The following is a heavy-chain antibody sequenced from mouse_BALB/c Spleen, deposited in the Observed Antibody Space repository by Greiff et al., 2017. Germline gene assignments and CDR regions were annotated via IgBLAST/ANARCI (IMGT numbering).Heavy chain of an antibody. CDR2: ISDGGSYT. D-gene: IGHD2-10*02. CDR3: ARGRYGNYVFYAMDY. Sequence: EVMLVESGGGLVKPGGSLTLSCAASGFTFSDYYMYWVRQTPEKRLEWVATISDGGSYTYYPDSVKGRFTISRDNAKNNLYLQMSSLKSEDTAMYYCARGRYGNYVFYAMDYWGQGTSVTVSS. J-gene: IGHJ4*01. V-gene: IGHV5-4*02. CDR1: GFTFSDYY.